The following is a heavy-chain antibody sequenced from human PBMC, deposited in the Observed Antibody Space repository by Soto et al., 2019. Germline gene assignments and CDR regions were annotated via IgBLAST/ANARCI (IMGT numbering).Heavy chain of an antibody. Sequence: LSLTCVVSGDSINSSHWWNWVRQPPEKGLEWIGQISHSGNTSYNPSLTSRVTISVDKSKSHFSLKLTSVTAADTAVYYCAARRFWSRPWTDRRLDYWGQGTLVTVSS. J-gene: IGHJ4*02. V-gene: IGHV4-4*02. CDR1: GDSINSSHW. D-gene: IGHD3-3*01. CDR3: AARRFWSRPWTDRRLDY. CDR2: ISHSGNT.